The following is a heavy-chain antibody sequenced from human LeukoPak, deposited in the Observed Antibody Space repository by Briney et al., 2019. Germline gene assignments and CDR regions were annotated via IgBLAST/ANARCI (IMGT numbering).Heavy chain of an antibody. CDR1: GYTFTGYY. D-gene: IGHD3-10*01. Sequence: GASVKVSCKASGYTFTGYYMHWVRQAPGQGLEWMGWISPNSGGTNYAQKFQGRVTMTRDTSISTAYMELSRLRSDDTAVYYCARDRITMVRGVPNWFDPWGQGTLVTVSS. CDR2: ISPNSGGT. V-gene: IGHV1-2*02. J-gene: IGHJ5*02. CDR3: ARDRITMVRGVPNWFDP.